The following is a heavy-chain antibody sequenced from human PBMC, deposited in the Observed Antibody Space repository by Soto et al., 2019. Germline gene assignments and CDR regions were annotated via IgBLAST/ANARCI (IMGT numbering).Heavy chain of an antibody. V-gene: IGHV1-18*01. CDR1: GYTFTSYG. D-gene: IGHD3-22*01. CDR2: ISAYNGNT. CDR3: ARDRWYYDSSGWPLLRGGYYYYGMDV. Sequence: AASVKVSCKASGYTFTSYGISWVRQAPGQGLEWMGWISAYNGNTNYAQKLQGRVTMTTDTSTSTAYMELRSLRSDDTAVYYCARDRWYYDSSGWPLLRGGYYYYGMDVWGQGTTVTVSS. J-gene: IGHJ6*02.